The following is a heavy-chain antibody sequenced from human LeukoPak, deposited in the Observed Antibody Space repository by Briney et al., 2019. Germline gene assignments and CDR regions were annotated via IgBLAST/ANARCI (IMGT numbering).Heavy chain of an antibody. CDR1: GFSISSGGYY. Sequence: SQTLSLTCTVSGFSISSGGYYWSWIRQPPGKGLEWIGYIYHNGGTYYNPSLKSRVTISMDRSKDQFSLKLTSVTAADTAVYYCARVTSAETDPFDSWGQGTLVTVSS. V-gene: IGHV4-30-2*01. CDR2: IYHNGGT. CDR3: ARVTSAETDPFDS. J-gene: IGHJ4*02. D-gene: IGHD6-25*01.